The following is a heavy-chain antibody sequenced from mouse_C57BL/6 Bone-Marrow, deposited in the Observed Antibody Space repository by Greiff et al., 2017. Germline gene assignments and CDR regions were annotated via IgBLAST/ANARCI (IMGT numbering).Heavy chain of an antibody. CDR3: ARDGEDYYGNYWYFDV. J-gene: IGHJ1*03. CDR1: GYAFSSYW. D-gene: IGHD1-1*01. CDR2: IYPGDGDT. Sequence: QVQLQQSGAELVKPGASVKISCKASGYAFSSYWMNWVKQRPGKGLEWIGQIYPGDGDTNYNGKFKGTATLTADKSSSTAYMQLSSLTSEDSAVYFGARDGEDYYGNYWYFDVWGTGTTVTVSS. V-gene: IGHV1-80*01.